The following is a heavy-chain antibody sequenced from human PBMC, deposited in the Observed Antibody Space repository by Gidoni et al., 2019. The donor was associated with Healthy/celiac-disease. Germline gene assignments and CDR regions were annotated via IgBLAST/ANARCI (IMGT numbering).Heavy chain of an antibody. V-gene: IGHV2-5*02. D-gene: IGHD5-18*01. CDR1: GFSLSTRGVG. CDR3: AHRQTSSYGYVGDYFDY. J-gene: IGHJ4*02. Sequence: QITLKESGPTLVKPTQTLTLTCTFSGFSLSTRGVGVGWIRQPPGTALEWLDLIYWDDDKRYRPSLKSRLTITKDTSKNQVVLTMTNMDPVDTATYYCAHRQTSSYGYVGDYFDYWGQGTLVTVSS. CDR2: IYWDDDK.